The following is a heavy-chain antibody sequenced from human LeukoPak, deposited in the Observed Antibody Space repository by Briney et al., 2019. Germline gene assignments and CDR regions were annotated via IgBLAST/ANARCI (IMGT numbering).Heavy chain of an antibody. Sequence: GGSLRLSWAASGFTFSSYSMNWVRQAPGKGLEWVSSISSSSSYIYYADSVKGRFTISRDNAKNSLYLQMNSLRAEDTAVYYCARDTGDYGDPPHWGQGTLVTVSS. D-gene: IGHD4-17*01. V-gene: IGHV3-21*01. CDR2: ISSSSSYI. J-gene: IGHJ4*02. CDR1: GFTFSSYS. CDR3: ARDTGDYGDPPH.